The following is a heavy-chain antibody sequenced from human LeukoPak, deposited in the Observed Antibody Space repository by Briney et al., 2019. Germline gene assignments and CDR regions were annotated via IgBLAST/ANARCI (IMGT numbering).Heavy chain of an antibody. V-gene: IGHV4-31*01. CDR1: GGSISSGGYY. D-gene: IGHD6-19*01. CDR3: ARRNPVAGYFDY. J-gene: IGHJ4*02. Sequence: SETLSLTCTVSGGSISSGGYYWGWIRQHPVKGLEWIGYIYYSGTTYYNPSLKSQVSISSDTSKNQFSLKLNSMTAADTAVYHCARRNPVAGYFDYWGQGTLVTVSS. CDR2: IYYSGTT.